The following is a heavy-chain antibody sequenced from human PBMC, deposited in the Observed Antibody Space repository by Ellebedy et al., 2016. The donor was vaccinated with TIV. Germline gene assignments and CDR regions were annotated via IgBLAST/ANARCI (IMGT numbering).Heavy chain of an antibody. CDR2: ISSTGYYI. Sequence: GESLKISCAASGFTFTSYTMNWVRQAPGKGLEWVSSISSTGYYIYYADSVKGRFIISRDDARNSLFLQMDSLRAEDTAVYYCARGGEHDSWGQGTLVTVSS. CDR3: ARGGEHDS. J-gene: IGHJ4*02. D-gene: IGHD1-26*01. V-gene: IGHV3-21*01. CDR1: GFTFTSYT.